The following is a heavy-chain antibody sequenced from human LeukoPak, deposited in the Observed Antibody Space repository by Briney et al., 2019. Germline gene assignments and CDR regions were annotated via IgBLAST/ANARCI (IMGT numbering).Heavy chain of an antibody. V-gene: IGHV3-11*01. Sequence: PGGSLRLSCAASGFTFSSSAMSWIRQAPGKGLEWVSYISRGGSTTYYVDSVKGRFTISRDNAKNSLYLQMNSLRAEDTAVYYCASMVAEAGPNWFDPWGQGTLVTISS. D-gene: IGHD6-19*01. J-gene: IGHJ5*02. CDR3: ASMVAEAGPNWFDP. CDR2: ISRGGSTT. CDR1: GFTFSSSA.